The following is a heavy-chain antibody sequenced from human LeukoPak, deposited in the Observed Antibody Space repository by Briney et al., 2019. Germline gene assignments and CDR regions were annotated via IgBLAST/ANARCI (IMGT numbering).Heavy chain of an antibody. V-gene: IGHV1-69-2*01. CDR2: VDPEDGET. CDR3: VTGGGRWLRFFDA. CDR1: GYTDIAYY. D-gene: IGHD5-12*01. J-gene: IGHJ4*02. Sequence: ASVKISCKASGYTDIAYYMHWLQLAPGKGLAWMGLVDPEDGETMYSANFQGRVTITADTSTDTVYMELSTLRSEDTALYYCVTGGGRWLRFFDAWGQGTLVTVSS.